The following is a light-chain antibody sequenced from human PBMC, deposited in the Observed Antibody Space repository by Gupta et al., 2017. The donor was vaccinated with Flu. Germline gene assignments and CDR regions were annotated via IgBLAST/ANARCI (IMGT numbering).Light chain of an antibody. CDR2: GAS. Sequence: DIQTTQSPSSLSASIGDRVTNTCRTSHNIDYYLDWYQQRPGKAPKLLIYGASKGQSGDPLRFSGSGYETDFTLTSSRRQREDSANYYGHQGYISCSFGGGTKVEIK. CDR1: HNIDYY. V-gene: IGKV1-39*01. CDR3: HQGYISCS. J-gene: IGKJ4*02.